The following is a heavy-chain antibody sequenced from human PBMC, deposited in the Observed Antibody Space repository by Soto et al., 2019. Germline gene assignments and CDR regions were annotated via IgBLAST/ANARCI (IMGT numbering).Heavy chain of an antibody. CDR1: GYTFTSYY. V-gene: IGHV1-46*03. CDR3: AGGITTSGPWGSYYFYYMDV. Sequence: ASVKVSCKASGYTFTSYYIHWVRQVPGQGLEWMGIINPSGGNTNYAQKFQGRVTMTGDTSTSTVYMELSSLKSGDTAVYYCAGGITTSGPWGSYYFYYMDVWGKGTTVTVSS. J-gene: IGHJ6*03. D-gene: IGHD1-20*01. CDR2: INPSGGNT.